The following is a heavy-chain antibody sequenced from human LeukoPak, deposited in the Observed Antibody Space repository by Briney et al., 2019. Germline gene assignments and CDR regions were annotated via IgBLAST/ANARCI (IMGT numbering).Heavy chain of an antibody. J-gene: IGHJ4*02. V-gene: IGHV3-30*01. CDR2: ISYDGSNK. D-gene: IGHD1-1*01. CDR3: ARDRTLLAGTPDD. Sequence: GKSRRLSWAAAGFTLSSYAMHWVRQAAGKGLEWVAVISYDGSNKYCSDCVKGRFTISRDNSKNTLYLQMNSLRAEDTAVYYCARDRTLLAGTPDDWGQGTLVTVSS. CDR1: GFTLSSYA.